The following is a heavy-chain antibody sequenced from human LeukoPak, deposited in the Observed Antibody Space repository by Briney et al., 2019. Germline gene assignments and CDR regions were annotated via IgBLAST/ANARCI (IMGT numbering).Heavy chain of an antibody. V-gene: IGHV3-53*01. J-gene: IGHJ5*02. CDR2: IYSGGST. Sequence: GGSLRLSCAASGFTVSSNYMSWVRQAPGKGLEWVSVIYSGGSTYYADSMKGRFTISRDNSKNTLYLQMNSLRAEDTAVYYCARGSDYGDPHTWGQGTLVTVSS. D-gene: IGHD4-17*01. CDR1: GFTVSSNY. CDR3: ARGSDYGDPHT.